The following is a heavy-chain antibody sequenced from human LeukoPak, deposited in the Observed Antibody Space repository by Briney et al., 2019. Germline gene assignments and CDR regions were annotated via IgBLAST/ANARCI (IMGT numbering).Heavy chain of an antibody. CDR2: IRDDGGLK. CDR1: GFTFSGYW. D-gene: IGHD7-27*01. Sequence: GGSLRLSCTVSGFTFSGYWMSWVRQAPGKGLEWVANIRDDGGLKNYVDSVKGRFTISRDNAKNSVSLQMNSLRAEDTAVYYCARDLPWGYFGYWGQGTLVTVSS. V-gene: IGHV3-7*01. CDR3: ARDLPWGYFGY. J-gene: IGHJ4*02.